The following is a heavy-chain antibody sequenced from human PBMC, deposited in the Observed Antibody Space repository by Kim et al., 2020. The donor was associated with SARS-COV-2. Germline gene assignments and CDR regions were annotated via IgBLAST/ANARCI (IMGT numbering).Heavy chain of an antibody. CDR2: IYYSGST. D-gene: IGHD4-17*01. Sequence: SETLSLTCTVSGGSISSSSYYWGWIRQPPGKGLEWIGSIYYSGSTYYNPSLKSRVTISVDTSKNQFSLKLSSVTAADTAVYYCARGDDYEGYYWGQGTLVTVSS. V-gene: IGHV4-39*01. CDR1: GGSISSSSYY. CDR3: ARGDDYEGYY. J-gene: IGHJ4*02.